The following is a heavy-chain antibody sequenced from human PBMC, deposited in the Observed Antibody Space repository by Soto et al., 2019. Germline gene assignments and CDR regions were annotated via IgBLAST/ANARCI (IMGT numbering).Heavy chain of an antibody. CDR1: GFTFSSNG. CDR2: MSNDGSHT. J-gene: IGHJ4*02. V-gene: IGHV3-30*18. Sequence: QVQLVESGGGVVQPGRSLRLSCAASGFTFSSNGMHWVRQAPGKGLEWVAVMSNDGSHTSYADSAKGRFTISRDNSKNTLYPQMNSLRAEDSGIYYCTKGCSSSSNCYIIDYWGQGALVTVSS. CDR3: TKGCSSSSNCYIIDY. D-gene: IGHD2-15*01.